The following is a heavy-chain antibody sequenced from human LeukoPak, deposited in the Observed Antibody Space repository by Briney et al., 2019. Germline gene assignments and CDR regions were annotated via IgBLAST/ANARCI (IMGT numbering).Heavy chain of an antibody. J-gene: IGHJ4*02. Sequence: GGSLRLSCAASGSTFSSYAMSWVRQAPGKGLEWVSAISGSGGSTYYADSVEGRFTISRDNSKNTLYLQMNSLRAEDTAVYYCAKYYYDSSGYYFSYYFDYWGQGTLVTVSS. V-gene: IGHV3-23*01. CDR3: AKYYYDSSGYYFSYYFDY. D-gene: IGHD3-22*01. CDR2: ISGSGGST. CDR1: GSTFSSYA.